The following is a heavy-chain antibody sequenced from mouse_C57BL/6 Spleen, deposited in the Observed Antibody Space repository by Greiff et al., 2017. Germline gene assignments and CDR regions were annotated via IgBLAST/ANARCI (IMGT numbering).Heavy chain of an antibody. CDR1: GFSLTSYG. V-gene: IGHV2-2*01. J-gene: IGHJ4*01. CDR3: ARNGDYYAMDC. Sequence: QVQLKESGPGLVQPSQSLSITCTVSGFSLTSYGVHWVRQSPGKGLEWLGVIWRGGSTNYNAAFISRLSISKDNSKSQVFFKMNSLPADDTAIYYCARNGDYYAMDCWGQGTSVTVSS. CDR2: IWRGGST.